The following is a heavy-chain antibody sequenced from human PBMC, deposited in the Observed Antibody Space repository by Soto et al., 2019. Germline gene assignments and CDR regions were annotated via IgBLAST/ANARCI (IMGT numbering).Heavy chain of an antibody. CDR3: ARVGPDCSGGSCYFGLDWYYYYYMDV. Sequence: PGGSQRLSCAASGFTFRSYGRHWVRQAPGKGLEWVAVIWYDGSNKYYADSVKGRFTISRDNSKNTLYLQMNSLRAEDTAVYYCARVGPDCSGGSCYFGLDWYYYYYMDVWGKGTTVTVSS. D-gene: IGHD2-15*01. CDR2: IWYDGSNK. V-gene: IGHV3-33*01. CDR1: GFTFRSYG. J-gene: IGHJ6*03.